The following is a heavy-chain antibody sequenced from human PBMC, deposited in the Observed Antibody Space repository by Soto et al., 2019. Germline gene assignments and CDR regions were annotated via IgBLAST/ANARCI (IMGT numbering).Heavy chain of an antibody. Sequence: PSETLSLTCDVSGGPVGYTSFYWGWLRQSPGKGLEWIGSVHHSVTTYYNPSLKGRVTISMDTSKNQFSLRLTSVTAADTAVYYCARDTSSTSLCAEYLQFWGQGTQVTVSS. CDR2: VHHSVTT. J-gene: IGHJ1*01. D-gene: IGHD6-13*01. V-gene: IGHV4-39*02. CDR1: GGPVGYTSFY. CDR3: ARDTSSTSLCAEYLQF.